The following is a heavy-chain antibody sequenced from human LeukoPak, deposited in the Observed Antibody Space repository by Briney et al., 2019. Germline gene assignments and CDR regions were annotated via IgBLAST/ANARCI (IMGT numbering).Heavy chain of an antibody. CDR3: ARGPHDKEYQLLCNY. J-gene: IGHJ4*02. CDR1: GYTFTSYG. CDR2: ISAYNGNT. V-gene: IGHV1-18*01. D-gene: IGHD2-2*01. Sequence: ASVKVSCKASGYTFTSYGISWVRQAPGQGLEWMGWISAYNGNTNYAQKLQGRVTMTTDTSTSTAYMELRSLRSDDTAVYYCARGPHDKEYQLLCNYWGQGTLVTVSS.